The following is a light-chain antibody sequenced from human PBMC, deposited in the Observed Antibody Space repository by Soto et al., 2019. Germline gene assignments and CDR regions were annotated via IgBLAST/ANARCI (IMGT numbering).Light chain of an antibody. J-gene: IGLJ1*01. Sequence: QSALTQPRSVSGSPGQSVTISCTGTSSDVGGYNYVSWYRQHPGKAPKLMIYDVSKRPSGVPDRFSGSKSGNTASLTISGTQAEDEADYYCCAYAGSYTWVFVTGTKLTVL. CDR2: DVS. CDR3: CAYAGSYTWV. CDR1: SSDVGGYNY. V-gene: IGLV2-11*01.